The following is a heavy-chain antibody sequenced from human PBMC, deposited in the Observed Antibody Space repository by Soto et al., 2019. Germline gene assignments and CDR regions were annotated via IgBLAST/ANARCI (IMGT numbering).Heavy chain of an antibody. Sequence: QVQLVESGGGVVQPGGSLRLSCAASGFTFSSYGMHWVRQAPGKGLEWVAVISYDGSNKYYADSVKGRFTISRDNSKNTLYLQMNSLRAEDTAVYYCAKNAFIAAAASYYYYGMDVWGQGTTVTVSS. CDR3: AKNAFIAAAASYYYYGMDV. CDR2: ISYDGSNK. V-gene: IGHV3-30*18. J-gene: IGHJ6*02. CDR1: GFTFSSYG. D-gene: IGHD6-13*01.